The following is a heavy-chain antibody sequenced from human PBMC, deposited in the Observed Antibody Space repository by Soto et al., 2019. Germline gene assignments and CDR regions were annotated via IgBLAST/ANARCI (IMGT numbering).Heavy chain of an antibody. D-gene: IGHD2-2*01. CDR1: GGTFSSYA. V-gene: IGHV1-69*01. J-gene: IGHJ6*02. Sequence: QVQLVQSGAEVKKPGSSVKVSCKASGGTFSSYAISWVRQAPGQGLEWMGGIIPIICTSTYAQKFQGRVTITADESTSTAYMELSSLRSEDTAVYYCAREGAYCSSTSCYPPHYYYYGMDVWGQGTTVTVSS. CDR2: IIPIICTS. CDR3: AREGAYCSSTSCYPPHYYYYGMDV.